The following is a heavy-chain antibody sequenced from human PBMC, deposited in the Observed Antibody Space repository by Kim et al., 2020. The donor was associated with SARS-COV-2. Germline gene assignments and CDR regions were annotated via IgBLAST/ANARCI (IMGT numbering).Heavy chain of an antibody. V-gene: IGHV5-51*01. Sequence: GESLKISCRAFGYRFTSYWIGWVRQKPGKGLEWVGIVNPTDSDVKYNSAFRGQVTISADQSISTAFLQWSSLQASDTATYYCVRPGIAAGDYFFDHWGQGTLLTASS. CDR1: GYRFTSYW. CDR3: VRPGIAAGDYFFDH. CDR2: VNPTDSDV. D-gene: IGHD6-13*01. J-gene: IGHJ4*02.